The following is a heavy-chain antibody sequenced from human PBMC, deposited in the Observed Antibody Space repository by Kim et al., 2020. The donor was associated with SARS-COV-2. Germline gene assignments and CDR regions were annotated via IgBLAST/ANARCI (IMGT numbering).Heavy chain of an antibody. J-gene: IGHJ4*02. CDR1: GYIFTNFA. D-gene: IGHD2-8*02. CDR2: INAGTGNT. Sequence: ASVKVSYKASGYIFTNFAIQWVRQAPGQRLEWMGWINAGTGNTKFSQQFQGRVTFTRDTSANTASMELSSLGSEDTAVYYCARDLFHTGFDYWGQGTLVAVSS. V-gene: IGHV1-3*01. CDR3: ARDLFHTGFDY.